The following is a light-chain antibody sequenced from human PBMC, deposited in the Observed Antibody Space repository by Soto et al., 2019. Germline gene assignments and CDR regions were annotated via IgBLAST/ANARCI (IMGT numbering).Light chain of an antibody. J-gene: IGKJ1*01. CDR1: QPVSDK. CDR2: GAS. V-gene: IGKV3-15*01. Sequence: VMTQSPANLALSPRAAATLSCWASQPVSDKLAWYQQKPGQAPRLLIYGASARALGIPARFSGSGSGTEFSLTINSLQSEDFGVYFCQQYDQWWTFGQGTKV. CDR3: QQYDQWWT.